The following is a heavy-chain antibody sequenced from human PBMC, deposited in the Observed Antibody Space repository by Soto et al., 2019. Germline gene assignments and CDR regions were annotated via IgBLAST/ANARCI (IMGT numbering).Heavy chain of an antibody. D-gene: IGHD3-10*01. CDR3: AKVHGSGSYNNFPDY. J-gene: IGHJ4*02. CDR2: ISGSGGST. CDR1: GFPFSSYA. V-gene: IGHV3-23*01. Sequence: GGSLRLSCAASGFPFSSYAMSWVRQAPGKGLEWVSLISGSGGSTYYADTVKGRFTISRDNSRDALYLQTSSLRADDTAVYYCAKVHGSGSYNNFPDYWGQGTLVTVSS.